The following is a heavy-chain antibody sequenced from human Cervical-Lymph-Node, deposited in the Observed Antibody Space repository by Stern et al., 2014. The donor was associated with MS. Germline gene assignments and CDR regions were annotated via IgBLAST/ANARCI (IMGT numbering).Heavy chain of an antibody. V-gene: IGHV1-46*01. Sequence: AQLVQSGPEVKKPGASAMVSCKTSGYTFTNYYIHWVRQAPGQGLEWMGLINPNGSVTASAQKFQGRLTMTRDTSTTTVYMRLITLTSEDTAMYYCTRAVGGVGREWGQGTLVVVSS. CDR1: GYTFTNYY. J-gene: IGHJ4*02. CDR3: TRAVGGVGRE. D-gene: IGHD3-16*01. CDR2: INPNGSVT.